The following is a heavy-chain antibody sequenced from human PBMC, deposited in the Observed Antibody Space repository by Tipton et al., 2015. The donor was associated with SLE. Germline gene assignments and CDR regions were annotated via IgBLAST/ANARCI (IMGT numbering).Heavy chain of an antibody. CDR3: ARQGNGGQWLDRDWFDP. Sequence: TLSLTCTVSGGSISSSGYYWGWIRQPPGKGLEWIGSFYHSGNTYYNPSLRSRVIISVDTSKNQFSLKLSSVTAADTAVYYCARQGNGGQWLDRDWFDPWSQGTLVTVSS. D-gene: IGHD6-19*01. J-gene: IGHJ5*02. V-gene: IGHV4-39*01. CDR1: GGSISSSGYY. CDR2: FYHSGNT.